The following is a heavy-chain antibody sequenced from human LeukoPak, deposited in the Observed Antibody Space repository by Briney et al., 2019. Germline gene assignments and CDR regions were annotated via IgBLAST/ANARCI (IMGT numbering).Heavy chain of an antibody. J-gene: IGHJ3*02. CDR1: GFTFSGSA. D-gene: IGHD4-17*01. CDR3: TRATVSDAFDI. Sequence: GGSLRLSXAASGFTFSGSAMHWVRQASGKGLEWVGRIRSKANSYATAYDASVKGRLTISRDDSKNTAYLQMNSLKTEDTAVYYCTRATVSDAFDIWGQGTMVTVSS. V-gene: IGHV3-73*01. CDR2: IRSKANSYAT.